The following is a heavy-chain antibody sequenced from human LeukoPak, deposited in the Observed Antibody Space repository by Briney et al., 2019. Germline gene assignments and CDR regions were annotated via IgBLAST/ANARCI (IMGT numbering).Heavy chain of an antibody. J-gene: IGHJ3*02. CDR1: GYIFTDYY. D-gene: IGHD3-10*01. V-gene: IGHV1-2*02. CDR3: ARDRIMIRGVHAFDI. Sequence: ASVKVSCKACGYIFTDYYIHWMRQAPGQGLEWMGWINPNTGDTDYTQKFQGRVTMTRDTSITTAYMEVSGLRSDDAAVFFCARDRIMIRGVHAFDIWGQGTIVTVSS. CDR2: INPNTGDT.